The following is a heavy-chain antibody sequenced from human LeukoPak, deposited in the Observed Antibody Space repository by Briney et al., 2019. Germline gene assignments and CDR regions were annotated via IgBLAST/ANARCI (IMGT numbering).Heavy chain of an antibody. V-gene: IGHV3-7*01. CDR2: IKQDGREK. CDR3: ARHQARYCSGGSCSVDY. Sequence: GGSLRLSCAASGFTFNTYWMGWVRQAPGKGLEWVANIKQDGREKYYVDSVKGRFTISRDNADNSLFLQMNSLRAEDTALYYCARHQARYCSGGSCSVDYWGQGTLVTVSS. D-gene: IGHD2-15*01. J-gene: IGHJ4*02. CDR1: GFTFNTYW.